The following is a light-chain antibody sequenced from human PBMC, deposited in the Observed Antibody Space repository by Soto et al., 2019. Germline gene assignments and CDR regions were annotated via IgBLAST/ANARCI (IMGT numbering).Light chain of an antibody. Sequence: QSVLTQPPSASGSPGQSVTISCTGISSDVGGYNYVSWYQQHPGKAPKLMIYEVSKRPSGVPDRFSGSKSGNTASLTVSGLQAEDEADYYCSSYAGSKTLFGGGTQLTVL. CDR2: EVS. CDR3: SSYAGSKTL. J-gene: IGLJ2*01. V-gene: IGLV2-8*01. CDR1: SSDVGGYNY.